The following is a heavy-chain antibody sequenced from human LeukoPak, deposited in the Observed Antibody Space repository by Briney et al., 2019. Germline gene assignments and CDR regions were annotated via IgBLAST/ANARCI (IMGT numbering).Heavy chain of an antibody. J-gene: IGHJ4*02. V-gene: IGHV1-3*03. CDR3: ARDLKMGYSSGRHSWGTGSSNDY. CDR1: GYTFTSYA. Sequence: ASVKVSCKASGYTFTSYAMHWVRQAPGQRLEWMGWINAGNGNTKYSQEFQGRVTITRDTSASTAYMELSSLRSEDMAVYYCARDLKMGYSSGRHSWGTGSSNDYWAREPWSPSPQ. CDR2: INAGNGNT. D-gene: IGHD6-19*01.